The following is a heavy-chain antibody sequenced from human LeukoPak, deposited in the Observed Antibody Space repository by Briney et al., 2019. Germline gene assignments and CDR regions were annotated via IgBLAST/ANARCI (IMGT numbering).Heavy chain of an antibody. J-gene: IGHJ4*02. CDR2: IYTSGST. CDR1: GGSISSYY. V-gene: IGHV4-4*07. D-gene: IGHD6-13*01. CDR3: ARDYSSSWYLYYFDY. Sequence: PSETLSLTCTVSGGSISSYYWSWIRQPPGKGLEWIGRIYTSGSTNYNPSLKSRVTMSVDTSKNQFSLKLSSATAADTAVYYCARDYSSSWYLYYFDYWGQGTLVTVSS.